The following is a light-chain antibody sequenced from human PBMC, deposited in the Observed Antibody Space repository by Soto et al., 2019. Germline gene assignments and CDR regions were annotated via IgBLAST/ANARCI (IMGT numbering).Light chain of an antibody. J-gene: IGKJ5*01. CDR1: QYINTR. V-gene: IGKV3D-11*03. CDR3: QQRHMWTIT. Sequence: EIVLTQSPATLSSFPGDRVTLSCRASQYINTRLAWYQHRPGQAPRLLIYQTSLRAAGIPARFSASGSGTDGTLTISDVKPEDGAVYDCQQRHMWTITFGQGTRLEIK. CDR2: QTS.